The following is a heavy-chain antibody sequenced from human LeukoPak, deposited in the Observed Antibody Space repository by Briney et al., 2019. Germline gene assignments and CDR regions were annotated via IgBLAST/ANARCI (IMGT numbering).Heavy chain of an antibody. CDR3: AKDRLFGTGLNGPHYYYGMYV. V-gene: IGHV3-30*18. J-gene: IGHJ6*02. CDR1: GFSFSSNG. D-gene: IGHD3-10*01. Sequence: GRSLRLSCVASGFSFSSNGMHWVRQAPGKGLDWVAVIWHDGNNKHYAESVKDRFTTSRDNSNNMLYLQINSLRPEDTAVYYCAKDRLFGTGLNGPHYYYGMYVWGQGATFTVSS. CDR2: IWHDGNNK.